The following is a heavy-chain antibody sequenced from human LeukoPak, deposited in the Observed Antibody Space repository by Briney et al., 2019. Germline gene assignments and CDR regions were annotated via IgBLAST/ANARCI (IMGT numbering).Heavy chain of an antibody. V-gene: IGHV3-7*01. D-gene: IGHD3-16*02. J-gene: IGHJ4*02. CDR2: IKQDGSEK. CDR3: ARVVGGLKYVWGSYPMYYFDY. CDR1: GFTFSSYW. Sequence: PGGSLRLSCAASGFTFSSYWMSWVRQAPGKGLEWVANIKQDGSEKYYVDSVKGRFTISRDNAKNSLYLQMNSLRAEDTAVYYCARVVGGLKYVWGSYPMYYFDYWGQGTLVTVSS.